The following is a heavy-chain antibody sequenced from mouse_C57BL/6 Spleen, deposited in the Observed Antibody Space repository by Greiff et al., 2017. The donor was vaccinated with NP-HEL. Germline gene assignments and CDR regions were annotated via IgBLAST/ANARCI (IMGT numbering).Heavy chain of an antibody. Sequence: VQLQQPGAELVKPGASVKLSCKASGYTFTSYWMHWVKQRPGQGLEWIGMIHPNSGSTNYNEKFKSKATLTVDKSSSTAYMQLSSLTSEDSAVYYCATMNWEFAYWGQGTLVTVSA. CDR1: GYTFTSYW. CDR2: IHPNSGST. J-gene: IGHJ3*01. CDR3: ATMNWEFAY. V-gene: IGHV1-64*01. D-gene: IGHD4-1*01.